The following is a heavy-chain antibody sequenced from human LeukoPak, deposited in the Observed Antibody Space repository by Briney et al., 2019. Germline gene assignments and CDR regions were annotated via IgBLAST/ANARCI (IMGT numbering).Heavy chain of an antibody. Sequence: SETLSLTCAVYGEFFSGYYWSWIRQPPGKGLEWIGEINHSGSTNYNPSLKSRVTISVDTSKNQFSLKLSSVTAADTAVYYCATSGGTLGPTNYFAYWGQGTLVTVSS. V-gene: IGHV4-34*01. CDR2: INHSGST. J-gene: IGHJ4*02. CDR1: GEFFSGYY. D-gene: IGHD3-16*01. CDR3: ATSGGTLGPTNYFAY.